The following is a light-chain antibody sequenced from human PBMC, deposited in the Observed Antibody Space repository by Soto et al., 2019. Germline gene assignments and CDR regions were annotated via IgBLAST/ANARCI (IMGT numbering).Light chain of an antibody. CDR2: KAS. CDR1: QSICTW. Sequence: DILLTQSPSTLSASVGDRVTITCRASQSICTWLAWYQQKPGKAPKLLIYKASSLEGGVPSRFSGSGSGTEFNITVSSLQPDDFATYYCQKYNTYPLTFGGGTTVEIK. J-gene: IGKJ4*01. V-gene: IGKV1-5*03. CDR3: QKYNTYPLT.